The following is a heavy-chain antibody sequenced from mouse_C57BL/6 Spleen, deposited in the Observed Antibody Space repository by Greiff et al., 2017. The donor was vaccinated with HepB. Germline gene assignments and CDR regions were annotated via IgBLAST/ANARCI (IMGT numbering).Heavy chain of an antibody. Sequence: QVQLQQSGAELARPGASVKMSCKASGYTFTSYTMHWVKQRPGQGLEWIGYINPSSGYTKYNQKFKDKATLTADKSSSTAYMQLSSLTSEDSAVYYCARSRVTKYYFDYWGQGTTLTVSS. J-gene: IGHJ2*01. D-gene: IGHD2-5*01. CDR1: GYTFTSYT. CDR2: INPSSGYT. V-gene: IGHV1-4*01. CDR3: ARSRVTKYYFDY.